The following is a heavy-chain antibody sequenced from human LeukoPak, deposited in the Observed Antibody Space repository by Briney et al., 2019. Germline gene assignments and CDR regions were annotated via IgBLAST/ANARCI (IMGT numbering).Heavy chain of an antibody. Sequence: GRSLRLSCAASGFTFSSYGMHWVRQAPGKGLEWVAVIWYDGSNKYYADSVKGRFTISRDNSKNTLYLQMNSLSAEDTAVYYCARDGGLSARITMVRGVYFDYWGQGTLVTVSS. CDR2: IWYDGSNK. CDR3: ARDGGLSARITMVRGVYFDY. D-gene: IGHD3-10*01. CDR1: GFTFSSYG. V-gene: IGHV3-33*01. J-gene: IGHJ4*02.